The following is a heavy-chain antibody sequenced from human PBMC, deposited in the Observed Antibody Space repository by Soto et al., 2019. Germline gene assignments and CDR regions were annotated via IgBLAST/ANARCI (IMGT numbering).Heavy chain of an antibody. Sequence: GGSLRLSCAASGFTFSSYAMHWVRQAPGKGLEWVAVISYDGSNKYYADSVKGRFTISRDNSKNTLYLQMNSLRAEDTAVYYCAREARGYDFVSGYYPNYYYGMDGWGQGTTVTVSS. V-gene: IGHV3-30-3*01. CDR1: GFTFSSYA. CDR3: AREARGYDFVSGYYPNYYYGMDG. CDR2: ISYDGSNK. J-gene: IGHJ6*02. D-gene: IGHD3-3*01.